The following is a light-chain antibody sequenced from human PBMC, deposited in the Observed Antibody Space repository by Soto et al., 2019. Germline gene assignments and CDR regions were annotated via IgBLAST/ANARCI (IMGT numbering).Light chain of an antibody. V-gene: IGKV3-20*01. CDR1: QGVTTN. CDR2: GAS. CDR3: QQYGSSGT. J-gene: IGKJ1*01. Sequence: QSPATLSVTQGERATLSCRAGQGVTTNFAWYQQKPGQAPRLLIYGASNRATGIPDRFSGSGSGTDFTLTISRLEPEDFAVYYCQQYGSSGTFGQGTKV.